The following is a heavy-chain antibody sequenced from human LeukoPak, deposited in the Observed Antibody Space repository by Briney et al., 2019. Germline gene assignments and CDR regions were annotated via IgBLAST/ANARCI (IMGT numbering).Heavy chain of an antibody. CDR1: GFTFSSYG. CDR2: IWYDGSNK. CDR3: ARDSLGTSSGWFDP. J-gene: IGHJ5*02. V-gene: IGHV3-33*01. D-gene: IGHD6-19*01. Sequence: PGGSLRLSCAASGFTFSSYGMHWVRQAPGKGLEWVAVIWYDGSNKYYADSVKGRFTISRDNSKNTLYLQMNSLRAEDTAVYYCARDSLGTSSGWFDPWGREPWSPSPQ.